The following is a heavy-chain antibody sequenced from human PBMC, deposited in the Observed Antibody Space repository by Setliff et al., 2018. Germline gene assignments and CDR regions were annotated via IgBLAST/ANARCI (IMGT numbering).Heavy chain of an antibody. D-gene: IGHD2-2*01. CDR3: ARLVRYCTRTSCQRTPGTEY. J-gene: IGHJ4*02. CDR2: IGVYSGNT. CDR1: GYTFTESI. V-gene: IGHV1-18*01. Sequence: ASVKVSCKASGYTFTESIVSWVRQAPGQGLEWLGWIGVYSGNTYTAQRFQGRVTMTTDTSTSTAYMEVKSLTSDDTAVYYCARLVRYCTRTSCQRTPGTEYWGQGTLVTVSS.